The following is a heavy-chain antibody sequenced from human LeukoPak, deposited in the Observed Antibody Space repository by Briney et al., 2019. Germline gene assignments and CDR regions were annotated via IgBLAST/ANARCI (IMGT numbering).Heavy chain of an antibody. V-gene: IGHV1-2*02. D-gene: IGHD3-9*01. CDR1: GYTFTGYY. CDR2: INPNSGGT. CDR3: ARGLRYFDWLLYGDAFDI. J-gene: IGHJ3*02. Sequence: ASVKVSCTASGYTFTGYYMHWVRQAPGQGLEWMGWINPNSGGTNYAQKFQGRVTMTRDTSISTAYMELSRLRSDDTAVYYCARGLRYFDWLLYGDAFDIWGQGTMVTVSS.